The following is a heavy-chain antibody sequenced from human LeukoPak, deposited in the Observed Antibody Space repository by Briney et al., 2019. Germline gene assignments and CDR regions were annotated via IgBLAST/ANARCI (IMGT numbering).Heavy chain of an antibody. Sequence: SETLPLTCAVYGGPFRGYQWSWIRQPPGKGVEWIGEIKHSGSTNYNPPLKSRVTISVDPHKNQFSLTLRPVTAADAAVYFCERGLNVVVPGVPWGQGTMVSVSS. V-gene: IGHV4-34*01. J-gene: IGHJ5*02. CDR3: ERGLNVVVPGVP. D-gene: IGHD2-2*01. CDR2: IKHSGST. CDR1: GGPFRGYQ.